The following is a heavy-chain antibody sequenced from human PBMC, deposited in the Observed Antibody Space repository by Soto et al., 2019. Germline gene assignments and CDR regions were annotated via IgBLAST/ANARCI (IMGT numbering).Heavy chain of an antibody. CDR3: AKVVRGVRDAFDI. D-gene: IGHD3-10*01. CDR2: ISGSGAGT. CDR1: GFTFSNYG. Sequence: GGSLRLSCAASGFTFSNYGMNWVRQAPGKGLEWVSSISGSGAGTYYADSVKGRFTISRDNSKNTLYLQMNSLRGEDTAVYYCAKVVRGVRDAFDIWGQGTMVTVSS. J-gene: IGHJ3*02. V-gene: IGHV3-23*01.